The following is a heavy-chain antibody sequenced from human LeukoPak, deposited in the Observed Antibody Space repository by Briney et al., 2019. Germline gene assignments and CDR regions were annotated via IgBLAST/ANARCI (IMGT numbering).Heavy chain of an antibody. Sequence: GESLQISCEGSGYSFSNYWIGWVRQMPEKGLEWMGIIYPGDYETRYSPSFQGLVTISVDKSISTAYLQWSSLKASDTAMYYCAIPPGYCGNDCSFDHWGQGTLVTVSS. CDR1: GYSFSNYW. D-gene: IGHD2-21*02. V-gene: IGHV5-51*01. CDR3: AIPPGYCGNDCSFDH. CDR2: IYPGDYET. J-gene: IGHJ4*02.